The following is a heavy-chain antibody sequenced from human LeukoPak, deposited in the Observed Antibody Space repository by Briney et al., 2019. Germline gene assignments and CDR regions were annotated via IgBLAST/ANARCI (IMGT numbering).Heavy chain of an antibody. D-gene: IGHD6-13*01. J-gene: IGHJ4*02. Sequence: SETLSLTCTVSGGSISSSSYYWGWIRQPPGKGLEWIGSIYYSGSTYCNPSLKSRVTISVDTSKNQFSLKLSSVTAADTAVYYCAREGEQLGIDYWGQGTLVTVSS. CDR1: GGSISSSSYY. CDR3: AREGEQLGIDY. CDR2: IYYSGST. V-gene: IGHV4-39*07.